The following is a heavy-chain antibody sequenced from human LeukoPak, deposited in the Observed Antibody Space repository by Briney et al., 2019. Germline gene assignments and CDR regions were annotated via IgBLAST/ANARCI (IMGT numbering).Heavy chain of an antibody. CDR1: GGTFSSYA. CDR3: AREPHGGTYYDSSGYDY. D-gene: IGHD3-22*01. Sequence: ASVKVSCKASGGTFSSYAISWVRQAPGQGLEWMGRIIPILGIANYAQKFQGRVTITADKSTSTAYMELSSLRSDDTAVYYCAREPHGGTYYDSSGYDYWGQETLVTVSS. CDR2: IIPILGIA. V-gene: IGHV1-69*04. J-gene: IGHJ4*02.